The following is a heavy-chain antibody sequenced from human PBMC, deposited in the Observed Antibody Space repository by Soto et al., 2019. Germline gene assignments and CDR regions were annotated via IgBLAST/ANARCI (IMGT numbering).Heavy chain of an antibody. D-gene: IGHD2-21*01. V-gene: IGHV1-69*01. Sequence: QLVQSGSEVKKPGSSVKVSCKASGDTSTTYVVSWVRQAPGNGLEWMGGINPMSRTAKYAEKYSGRVTITADEATKTVYLDLTTLRFEDTAVYFCVRGTYCGASCYFAREYWGQGTLVAVSS. J-gene: IGHJ4*02. CDR1: GDTSTTYV. CDR2: INPMSRTA. CDR3: VRGTYCGASCYFAREY.